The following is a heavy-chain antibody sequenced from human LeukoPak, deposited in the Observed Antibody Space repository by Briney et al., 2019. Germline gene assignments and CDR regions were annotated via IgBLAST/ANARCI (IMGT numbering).Heavy chain of an antibody. V-gene: IGHV3-23*01. Sequence: HPGGSLRLSCAASGFTFSSYAMSWVRQPPGKGLEWVSAISGSGGTTYYADSVKGRFTISRDNSKNTLYLQMNSLRAEDTAVYYCAKDPMATAVWWYFDLWGRGTLVTVSS. CDR3: AKDPMATAVWWYFDL. J-gene: IGHJ2*01. CDR1: GFTFSSYA. D-gene: IGHD3-16*01. CDR2: ISGSGGTT.